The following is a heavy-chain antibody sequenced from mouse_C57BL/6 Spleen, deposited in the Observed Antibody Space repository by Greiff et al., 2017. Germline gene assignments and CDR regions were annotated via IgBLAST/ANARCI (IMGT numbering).Heavy chain of an antibody. CDR3: ASHYAYWYFDV. Sequence: EVQLVESGGGLVQPGGSLSLSCAASGFTFTDYYMSWVRQPPGKALEWLGFIRNKANGYTTEYSASVKGRFTISRDNSQSILYLQMNALRAEDSATYHCASHYAYWYFDVWGTGTTVTVSS. D-gene: IGHD1-1*02. V-gene: IGHV7-3*01. CDR2: IRNKANGYTT. CDR1: GFTFTDYY. J-gene: IGHJ1*03.